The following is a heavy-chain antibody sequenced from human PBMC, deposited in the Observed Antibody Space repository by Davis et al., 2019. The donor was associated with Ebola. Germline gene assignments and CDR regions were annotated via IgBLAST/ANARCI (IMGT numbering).Heavy chain of an antibody. J-gene: IGHJ4*02. CDR2: INAGNGNT. D-gene: IGHD3-22*01. V-gene: IGHV1-3*01. CDR3: ARDSRPTYYYDSSGKTQVDY. Sequence: AASVKVSCKASGYTFTSYAMHWVRQAPGQRLEWMGWINAGNGNTKYSQKLQGRVTMTTDTSTSTAYMELRSLRSDDTAVYYCARDSRPTYYYDSSGKTQVDYWGQGTLVTVSS. CDR1: GYTFTSYA.